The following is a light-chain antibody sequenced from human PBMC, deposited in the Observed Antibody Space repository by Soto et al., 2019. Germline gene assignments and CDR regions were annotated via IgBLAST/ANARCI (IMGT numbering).Light chain of an antibody. J-gene: IGKJ1*01. CDR2: GAS. V-gene: IGKV3-15*01. Sequence: EIVMTQSPATLSVSPGERATLSCRASQRVSSNLAWYQQKPGQAPRLLIYGASTRATGIPARFSGSGSGTEFTLTISSLQSEDFAVYYCQQYNNWRPQTFGQGTKVEIK. CDR1: QRVSSN. CDR3: QQYNNWRPQT.